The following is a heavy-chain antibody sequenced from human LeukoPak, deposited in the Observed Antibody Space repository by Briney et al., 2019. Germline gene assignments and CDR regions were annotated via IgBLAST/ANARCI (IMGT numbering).Heavy chain of an antibody. CDR1: GGSISTSNYY. CDR2: IFYSGST. Sequence: SETLSLTCTVSGGSISTSNYYWGWIRQPPGKGLEWIGNIFYSGSTYYGPSLKSRLTISLDTSRNQFSLKLSSVTAADTAVYFCARSGGLWLLTYYFDYWGQGTLVTVSS. CDR3: ARSGGLWLLTYYFDY. D-gene: IGHD3-22*01. V-gene: IGHV4-39*07. J-gene: IGHJ4*02.